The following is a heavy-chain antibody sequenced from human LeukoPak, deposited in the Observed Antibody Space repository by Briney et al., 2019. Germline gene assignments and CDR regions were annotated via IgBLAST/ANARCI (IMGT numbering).Heavy chain of an antibody. CDR3: ARDKDSGSYLDAFDI. J-gene: IGHJ3*02. CDR2: ISSSGSTI. D-gene: IGHD1-26*01. Sequence: GGSLRLSRVASGFTFSSYEMNWVRQAPGKGLEWLSYISSSGSTIYYADSVKGRFTISRDNAKNSLYLQMNSLRAEDTAVYYCARDKDSGSYLDAFDIWGQGTMVTVSS. V-gene: IGHV3-48*03. CDR1: GFTFSSYE.